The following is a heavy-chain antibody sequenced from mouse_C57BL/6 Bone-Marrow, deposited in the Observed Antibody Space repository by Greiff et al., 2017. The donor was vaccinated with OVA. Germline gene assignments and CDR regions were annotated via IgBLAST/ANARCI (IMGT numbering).Heavy chain of an antibody. CDR1: GYTFTSYW. J-gene: IGHJ3*01. CDR2: SKPRSGYT. CDR3: ARSAGNSLAY. V-gene: IGHV1-7*01. D-gene: IGHD2-1*01. Sequence: VQLQQSGAELAKPGASVKLSCKASGYTFTSYWMHGVKKRPGQGLEGIGDSKPRSGYTKYKQKFKDKATLTADKSSSTAYMQLSSLTYEDSAVYYCARSAGNSLAYWGQGTLVTVSA.